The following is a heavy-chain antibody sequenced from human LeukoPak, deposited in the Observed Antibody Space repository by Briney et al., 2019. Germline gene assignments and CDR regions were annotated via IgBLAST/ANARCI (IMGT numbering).Heavy chain of an antibody. J-gene: IGHJ4*02. Sequence: GGSLRLSCAVSGFTFSNYWMTWVRQAPGKGLEWVANIKQDGSDKYYVDSVKGRFTISRDNAKNSPYLQMNSLRAEDTAVYYCARHYDILTGTFPYYWGQGTLVTVSS. CDR2: IKQDGSDK. D-gene: IGHD3-9*01. V-gene: IGHV3-7*03. CDR3: ARHYDILTGTFPYY. CDR1: GFTFSNYW.